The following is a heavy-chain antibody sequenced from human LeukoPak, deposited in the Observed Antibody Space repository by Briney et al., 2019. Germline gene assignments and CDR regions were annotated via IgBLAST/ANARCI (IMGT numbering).Heavy chain of an antibody. V-gene: IGHV3-23*01. CDR1: GFTFSDSA. J-gene: IGHJ4*02. CDR3: ARLHYYGSGSYYNRQFYFDY. CDR2: ISASGVST. Sequence: GGSLRLSCAASGFTFSDSAMTWVRQAPGKGLEWVSLISASGVSTYYADSVKGRFTISRDNAKNSLYLQMNTLRAEDTAVYYCARLHYYGSGSYYNRQFYFDYWGQGTLVTVSS. D-gene: IGHD3-10*01.